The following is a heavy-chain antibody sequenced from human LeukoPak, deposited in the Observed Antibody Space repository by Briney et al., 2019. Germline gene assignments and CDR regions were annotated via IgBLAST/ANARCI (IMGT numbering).Heavy chain of an antibody. CDR2: ISSSSSYI. Sequence: GGSLRLSCAASGFTFSSYSMNWVRQAPGKGLEWVSSISSSSSYIYYADSVKGRFTISRDNAKNSLYLQMNSLRAEDTAVYYCARALGYCSGGSCYYAFDIWGQGTMVTVSS. D-gene: IGHD2-15*01. J-gene: IGHJ3*02. CDR3: ARALGYCSGGSCYYAFDI. CDR1: GFTFSSYS. V-gene: IGHV3-21*01.